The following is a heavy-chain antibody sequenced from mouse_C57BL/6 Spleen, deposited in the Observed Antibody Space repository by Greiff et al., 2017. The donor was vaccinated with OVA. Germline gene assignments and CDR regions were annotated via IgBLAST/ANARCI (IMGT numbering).Heavy chain of an antibody. Sequence: EVQLVESGGGLVQPKGSLKLSCAASGFSFNTYAMNWVRQAPGKGLEWVARIRSKSNNYATYYADSVKDRFTISRDDSESMLYLQMNNLKTEDTAMYYCVRAYYSNYAFFSYWGQGTLVTVSA. CDR3: VRAYYSNYAFFSY. D-gene: IGHD2-5*01. J-gene: IGHJ3*01. CDR1: GFSFNTYA. CDR2: IRSKSNNYAT. V-gene: IGHV10-1*01.